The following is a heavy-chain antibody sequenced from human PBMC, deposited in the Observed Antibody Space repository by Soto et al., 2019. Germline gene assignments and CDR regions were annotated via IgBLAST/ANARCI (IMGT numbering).Heavy chain of an antibody. V-gene: IGHV4-59*01. CDR3: AGAKSNYQTFDH. CDR2: IYYSGST. Sequence: ASETLSLTCTVSGDSMSSYYWSWIRQPPGKGLEWIGYIYYSGSTTYNPSLRSRVTMSVDTSKNQFSLRLSSVTAADTAVYYCAGAKSNYQTFDHWGQGSQVTVSS. CDR1: GDSMSSYY. D-gene: IGHD4-4*01. J-gene: IGHJ4*02.